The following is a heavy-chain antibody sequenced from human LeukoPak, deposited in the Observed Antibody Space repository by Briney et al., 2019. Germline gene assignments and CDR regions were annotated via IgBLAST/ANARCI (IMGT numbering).Heavy chain of an antibody. Sequence: GGSLRLSCAASGFTFSSYSMNWVRQAPGKGLEWVSSISSSSSYIYYADSVKGRFTTSRDNAKNSLYLQMNSLRAEDTAVYYCARAGGSGSYYFDYWGQGTLVTVSS. CDR3: ARAGGSGSYYFDY. D-gene: IGHD1-26*01. CDR1: GFTFSSYS. CDR2: ISSSSSYI. J-gene: IGHJ4*02. V-gene: IGHV3-21*04.